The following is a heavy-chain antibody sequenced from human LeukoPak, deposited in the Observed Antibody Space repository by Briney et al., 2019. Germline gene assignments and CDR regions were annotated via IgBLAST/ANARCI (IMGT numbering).Heavy chain of an antibody. Sequence: GGSLRLSCAASGFPFSDAWMSWVCQAPGKGLEWVGRIESKTDSGTTEYAAPVKGRFTISRDDSKNTLYLQMNSLKTEDTAVYYCTRDEGDDSVDNWGQGTLVTVSS. J-gene: IGHJ4*02. CDR1: GFPFSDAW. CDR2: IESKTDSGTT. V-gene: IGHV3-15*04. D-gene: IGHD3-16*01. CDR3: TRDEGDDSVDN.